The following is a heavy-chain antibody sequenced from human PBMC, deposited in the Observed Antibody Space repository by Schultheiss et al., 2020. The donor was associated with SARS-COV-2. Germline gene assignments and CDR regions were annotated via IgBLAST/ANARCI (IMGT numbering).Heavy chain of an antibody. V-gene: IGHV4-30-4*01. Sequence: SQTLSLTCTVSGGSISSGDYYWSWIRQPPGKGLEWIGYIYYSGSTYYNPSLKSRVTISVDTSKNQFSLKLSSVTAADTAVYYCARELTTNRRWFDPWGQGTLVTVSS. CDR3: ARELTTNRRWFDP. J-gene: IGHJ5*02. D-gene: IGHD4-17*01. CDR1: GGSISSGDYY. CDR2: IYYSGST.